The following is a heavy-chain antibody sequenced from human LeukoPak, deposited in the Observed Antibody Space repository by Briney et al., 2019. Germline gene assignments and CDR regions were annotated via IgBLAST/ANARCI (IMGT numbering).Heavy chain of an antibody. V-gene: IGHV3-33*06. CDR3: AKELGMDYFDY. CDR2: IWCDGSNK. Sequence: GGSLRLSCAASGFTFSSYGMHWVRQAPGKGLEWVAVIWCDGSNKYYADSVKGRFTISRDNSKNTLYLQMNSLRAEDTAVYYCAKELGMDYFDYWGQGTLVTVSS. J-gene: IGHJ4*02. CDR1: GFTFSSYG. D-gene: IGHD5-24*01.